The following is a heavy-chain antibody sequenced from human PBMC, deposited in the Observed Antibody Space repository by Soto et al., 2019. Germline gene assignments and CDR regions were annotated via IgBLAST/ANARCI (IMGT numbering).Heavy chain of an antibody. CDR2: IYYSGST. J-gene: IGHJ4*02. CDR3: GRGGGGYYDSSGYYFGY. V-gene: IGHV4-59*01. Sequence: PSETLSLTCTVSGGSISSYYWSWIRQPPGKGLEWIGYIYYSGSTNYNPSLKSRVTISVDTSKNQFSLKLSSVTAADTAVYYCGRGGGGYYDSSGYYFGYWGQGTLVTVSS. CDR1: GGSISSYY. D-gene: IGHD3-22*01.